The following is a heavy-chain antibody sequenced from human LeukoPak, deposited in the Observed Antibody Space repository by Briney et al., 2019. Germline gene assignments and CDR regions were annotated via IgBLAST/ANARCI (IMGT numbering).Heavy chain of an antibody. V-gene: IGHV1-46*01. Sequence: GASVNVSCKTSGYTFTTFYIHCGRQAPGQRLEWMWMINPNGGSTTYSQKFQDRVSMTRDTSTSTVYMELSSLRSEDTAVYYCARALIVGATFDFWGQGTLVTVSS. J-gene: IGHJ4*02. CDR2: INPNGGST. CDR3: ARALIVGATFDF. CDR1: GYTFTTFY. D-gene: IGHD1-26*01.